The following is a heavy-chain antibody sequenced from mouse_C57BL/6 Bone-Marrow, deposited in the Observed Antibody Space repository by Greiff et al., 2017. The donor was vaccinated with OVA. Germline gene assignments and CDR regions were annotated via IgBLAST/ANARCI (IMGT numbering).Heavy chain of an antibody. Sequence: VKLQESGAELARPGASVKLSCKASGYTFTSYGISWVKQRTGQGLEWIGEIYPRSGNTYYNEKFKGKATLTADKSSSTAYMELRSLTSEDSAVYFCARPDYYGSSFDYWGQGTTLTVSS. CDR3: ARPDYYGSSFDY. D-gene: IGHD1-1*01. CDR1: GYTFTSYG. J-gene: IGHJ2*01. CDR2: IYPRSGNT. V-gene: IGHV1-81*01.